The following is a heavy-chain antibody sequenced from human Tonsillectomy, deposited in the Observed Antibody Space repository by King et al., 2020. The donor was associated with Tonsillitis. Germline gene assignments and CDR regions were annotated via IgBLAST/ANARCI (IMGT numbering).Heavy chain of an antibody. CDR1: GFTFSSYG. D-gene: IGHD3-10*01. CDR3: AREGYGSGSYYDYYYYAMDV. V-gene: IGHV3-33*01. Sequence: VQLVESGGGVVQPGRSLRLSCAASGFTFSSYGMHWVRQAPGKGLEWVAVIWYDGSNKYYADSVKGRFNISRDNSKNTLYLQMNSLRAEDTAVYYCAREGYGSGSYYDYYYYAMDVWGQGTTVTVSS. CDR2: IWYDGSNK. J-gene: IGHJ6*02.